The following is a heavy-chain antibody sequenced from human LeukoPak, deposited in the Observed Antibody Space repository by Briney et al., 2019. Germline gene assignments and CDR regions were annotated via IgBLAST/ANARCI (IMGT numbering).Heavy chain of an antibody. V-gene: IGHV3-20*04. J-gene: IGHJ4*02. CDR1: GFTFDDYG. CDR3: AISRGRWEILDY. Sequence: PGGSLRLSCAASGFTFDDYGMSWVRQAPGKGLEWVSGINWSGGSTGYADSVKGRFTISRDNSKNTVYLQMNSLRAEDTAVYYCAISRGRWEILDYWGQGTLVTVSS. D-gene: IGHD3-10*01. CDR2: INWSGGST.